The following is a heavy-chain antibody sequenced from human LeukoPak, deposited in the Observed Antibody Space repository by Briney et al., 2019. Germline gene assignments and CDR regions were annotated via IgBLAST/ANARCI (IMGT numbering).Heavy chain of an antibody. CDR1: GGSISSYC. Sequence: SETLSLTCTVSGGSISSYCWSWIRQPPGKGLEWIGYIYYSGSTNYNPSLKSRVTISVDTSKNQFSLKLSSVTAADTAVYYCARDNWNYGSSMDVWGQGTTVTVSS. CDR3: ARDNWNYGSSMDV. V-gene: IGHV4-59*01. D-gene: IGHD1-7*01. J-gene: IGHJ6*02. CDR2: IYYSGST.